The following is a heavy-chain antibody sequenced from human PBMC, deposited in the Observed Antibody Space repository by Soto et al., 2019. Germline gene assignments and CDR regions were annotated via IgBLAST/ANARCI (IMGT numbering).Heavy chain of an antibody. CDR2: IYSSGST. CDR3: ARRITRPERFDY. J-gene: IGHJ4*02. V-gene: IGHV4-59*08. CDR1: GGSISGHY. D-gene: IGHD1-20*01. Sequence: SETLSLTCTVSGGSISGHYWSWIRQPPGKGLEWVGYIYSSGSTYVRPSLKSRVSMSVDPSKNQVSLRLTSVTAADTAVYYCARRITRPERFDYWGQGALVTVS.